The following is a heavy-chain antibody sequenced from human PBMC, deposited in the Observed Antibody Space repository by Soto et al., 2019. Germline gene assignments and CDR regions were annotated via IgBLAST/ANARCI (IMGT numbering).Heavy chain of an antibody. D-gene: IGHD3-9*01. J-gene: IGHJ4*02. CDR3: VTYDIFTGYYFPPY. V-gene: IGHV3-48*02. CDR2: ISSSSSTI. CDR1: GFTFCSYS. Sequence: GGSLRLSCAASGFTFCSYSMNWVRQAPGKGLEWVSYISSSSSTIYYADSVKGRFTISRDNAKNSLYLQMNSLRDEDTAVYYCVTYDIFTGYYFPPYWGQGTLVTVSS.